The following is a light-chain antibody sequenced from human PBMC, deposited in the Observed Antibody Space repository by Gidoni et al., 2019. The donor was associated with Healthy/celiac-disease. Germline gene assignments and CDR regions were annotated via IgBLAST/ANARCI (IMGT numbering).Light chain of an antibody. J-gene: IGKJ1*01. CDR2: GAS. CDR3: QQYGSSPRT. CDR1: QSGSSNY. V-gene: IGKV3-20*01. Sequence: EIVLPQSPGTLSLSPGERATLSCRASQSGSSNYLAWYQQKPGQAPRLLIYGASSRATGIPDRFSGSGSGTDFTLTISRLEPEDFAVYYCQQYGSSPRTFGQGTKVEIK.